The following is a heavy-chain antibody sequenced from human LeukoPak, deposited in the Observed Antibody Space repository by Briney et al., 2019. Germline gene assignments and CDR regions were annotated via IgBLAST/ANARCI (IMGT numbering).Heavy chain of an antibody. CDR1: GGSISSGDYY. CDR3: ARGVTSVQSFWYFDL. Sequence: PSETLSLTCTVSGGSISSGDYYWSWIRQPPGKGLEWIGYIYYSGSTYYNPSLKSRVTISVDTSKNQFSLKMTSLTAADTAVYYCARGVTSVQSFWYFDLWGRGTLVTVSS. CDR2: IYYSGST. V-gene: IGHV4-30-4*01. D-gene: IGHD4-11*01. J-gene: IGHJ2*01.